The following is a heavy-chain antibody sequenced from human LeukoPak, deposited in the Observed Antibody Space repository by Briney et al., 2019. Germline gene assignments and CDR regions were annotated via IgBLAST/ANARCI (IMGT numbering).Heavy chain of an antibody. J-gene: IGHJ4*02. Sequence: PGGSLRLSCAASGSTFNDHYMDWVRQAPGKGLEWVARIRNKANSYSTEYAASAKGRFTISRDDSKNSVYLQMNSLQTEDTAVYYCATATGDIRGHFYFDYWGQGTLVTVSA. CDR2: IRNKANSYST. CDR3: ATATGDIRGHFYFDY. D-gene: IGHD3-22*01. CDR1: GSTFNDHY. V-gene: IGHV3-72*01.